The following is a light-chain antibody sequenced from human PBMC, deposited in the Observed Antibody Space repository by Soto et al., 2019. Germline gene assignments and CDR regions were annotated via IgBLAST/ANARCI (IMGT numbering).Light chain of an antibody. CDR1: QSIRNNY. V-gene: IGKV3-20*01. Sequence: EIVLTQSPGTLSLSPGERATPSCRASQSIRNNYLAWYQQRPGQAPRLLIYGASRRATGIPDRFSGSGSGTDFTLTISRLEPEDFAVYYCQQYGSSPRTFGQGTKVDIK. CDR2: GAS. CDR3: QQYGSSPRT. J-gene: IGKJ1*01.